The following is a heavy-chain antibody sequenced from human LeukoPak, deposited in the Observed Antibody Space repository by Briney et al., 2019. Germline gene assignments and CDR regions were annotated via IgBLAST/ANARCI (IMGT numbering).Heavy chain of an antibody. CDR1: GYTFTGYG. Sequence: ASVKVSCKASGYTFTGYGISWVRQAPGQGLEWMGWISAYNGNTNYAQKLQGRVTMTTDTSTSTAYMELRSLRSDDTAVYYCARDSSPDDFWSGYLSPTLQAYYMDVWGKGTTVTVSS. CDR3: ARDSSPDDFWSGYLSPTLQAYYMDV. V-gene: IGHV1-18*01. CDR2: ISAYNGNT. J-gene: IGHJ6*03. D-gene: IGHD3-3*01.